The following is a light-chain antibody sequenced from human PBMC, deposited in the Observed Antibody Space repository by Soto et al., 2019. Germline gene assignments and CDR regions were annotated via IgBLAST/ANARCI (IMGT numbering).Light chain of an antibody. CDR1: QRVLYSSNNNNY. CDR3: QPYSSSPIT. J-gene: IGKJ5*01. Sequence: DIVMTKSPDSLAVSLGERATINCKSSQRVLYSSNNNNYLAWYQQKPGQPPKLLIYLAATQEAWVPDRCSGRGSGTDFTLTIPSLQDDDVAVYCCQPYSSSPITFGQGKRRE. CDR2: LAA. V-gene: IGKV4-1*01.